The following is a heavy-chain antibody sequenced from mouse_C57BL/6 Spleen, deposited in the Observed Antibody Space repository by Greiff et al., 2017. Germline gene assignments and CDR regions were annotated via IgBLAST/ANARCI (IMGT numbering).Heavy chain of an antibody. CDR1: GFSLTSYG. V-gene: IGHV2-2*01. D-gene: IGHD1-2*01. Sequence: VKLMESGPGLVQPSQSLSITCTVSGFSLTSYGVHLVRQSPGKGLEWLGVIWSGGSTDYNAAFISRLSISKDNSKSQVFFKINSLQADDTAIYYCARNFGYDFDVWGTGTTVTVSS. CDR3: ARNFGYDFDV. CDR2: IWSGGST. J-gene: IGHJ1*03.